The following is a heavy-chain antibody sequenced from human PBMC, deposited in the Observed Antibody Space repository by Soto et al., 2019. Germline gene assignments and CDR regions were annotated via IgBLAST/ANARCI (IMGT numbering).Heavy chain of an antibody. CDR3: ARLRGSHFDMDV. CDR2: GYHYEIA. CDR1: GFTSNYC. Sequence: LSLTFVVSGFTSNYCWGWMRQPQGKGLEWVGSGYHYEIAYYNPSLKGRVAISIDRSNSQFSLRLISVTSAGTAINYCARLRGSHFDMDVWGQGTTVTV. V-gene: IGHV4-38-2*01. J-gene: IGHJ6*02.